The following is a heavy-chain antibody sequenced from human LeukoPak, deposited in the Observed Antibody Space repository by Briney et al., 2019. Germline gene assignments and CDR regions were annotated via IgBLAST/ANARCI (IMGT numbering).Heavy chain of an antibody. CDR2: ISPDGSDK. D-gene: IGHD3-22*01. Sequence: GGSLRLSCVPSGFTFSSFGMSWVRQAPGKGLEWVASISPDGSDKYHLGSLMGRFTISRDNAKNTLYLQMNSLRAEDTAVYYCAKNYYYDSSGYWKTYYFDYWGQGTLVTVSS. CDR3: AKNYYYDSSGYWKTYYFDY. V-gene: IGHV3-7*03. CDR1: GFTFSSFG. J-gene: IGHJ4*02.